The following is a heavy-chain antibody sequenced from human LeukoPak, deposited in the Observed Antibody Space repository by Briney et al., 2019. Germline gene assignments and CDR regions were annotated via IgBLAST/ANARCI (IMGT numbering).Heavy chain of an antibody. CDR2: INDDGSST. J-gene: IGHJ4*02. CDR3: ARVSGPGMNEYYHL. D-gene: IGHD2-2*01. Sequence: GGSLRLSCAAPGFTFSGAWMHWVLQPPGKGLLWVSRINDDGSSTRHADSVKGRFTISRDNAKNTLYLQMNSLRAEDTAVYYCARVSGPGMNEYYHLWGQGTLVTVSS. CDR1: GFTFSGAW. V-gene: IGHV3-74*01.